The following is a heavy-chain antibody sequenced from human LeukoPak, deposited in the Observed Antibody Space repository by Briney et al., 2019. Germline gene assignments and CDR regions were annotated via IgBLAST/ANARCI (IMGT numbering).Heavy chain of an antibody. CDR1: GFTLDDYA. D-gene: IGHD6-13*01. V-gene: IGHV3-43*02. CDR3: AKEESSSWYPY. Sequence: PGGSLRLSCAASGFTLDDYAMHWVRHAPGKGLEWVSLISGDGGSTYYADSVKGRFTISRDNSKYSLYLQMNSLRTEDTALYYCAKEESSSWYPYWGQGTLVTVSS. J-gene: IGHJ4*02. CDR2: ISGDGGST.